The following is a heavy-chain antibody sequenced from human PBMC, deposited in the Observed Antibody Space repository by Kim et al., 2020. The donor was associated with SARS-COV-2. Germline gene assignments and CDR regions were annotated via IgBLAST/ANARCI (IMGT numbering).Heavy chain of an antibody. J-gene: IGHJ4*02. Sequence: SETLSLTCTVSGGSISSSSYYWGWIRQPPGKGLEWIGSIYYSGSTYYNPSLKSRVTISVDTSKNQFSLKLSSVTAADTAVYYCARGRTSKYAVVVAATPIYWGQGTLVTVSS. V-gene: IGHV4-39*01. CDR3: ARGRTSKYAVVVAATPIY. D-gene: IGHD2-15*01. CDR1: GGSISSSSYY. CDR2: IYYSGST.